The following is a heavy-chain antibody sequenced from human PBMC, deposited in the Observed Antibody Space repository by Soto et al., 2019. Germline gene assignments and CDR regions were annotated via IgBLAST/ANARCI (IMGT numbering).Heavy chain of an antibody. D-gene: IGHD3-9*01. Sequence: ASVKVSCTASGYTFTGYYMHWVRQAPGQGLEWMGWINTNSGGTNYAQKFQGWVTMTRDTSISTAYMGLSRLRSDVTAVYYCAREGGPNYLDYDILTGYSVYYYGMDVWGQGTMVTVSS. CDR2: INTNSGGT. CDR1: GYTFTGYY. J-gene: IGHJ6*02. CDR3: AREGGPNYLDYDILTGYSVYYYGMDV. V-gene: IGHV1-2*04.